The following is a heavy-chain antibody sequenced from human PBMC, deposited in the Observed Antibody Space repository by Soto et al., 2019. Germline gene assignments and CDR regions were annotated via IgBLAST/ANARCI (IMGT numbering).Heavy chain of an antibody. Sequence: GESLTISCKGSGYSFTSYWNGWGRQLPGKGLEWMGIIYPGDSDTRYSPSFQGHVTISADKSISTAYLQWSSLKASDTSMYYCARLGYYYYCMDGWGKGTTVTVSS. CDR3: ARLGYYYYCMDG. CDR1: GYSFTSYW. V-gene: IGHV5-51*01. J-gene: IGHJ6*03. CDR2: IYPGDSDT.